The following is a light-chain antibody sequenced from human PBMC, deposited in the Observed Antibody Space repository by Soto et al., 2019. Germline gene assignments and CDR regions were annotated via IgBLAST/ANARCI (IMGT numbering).Light chain of an antibody. CDR1: QSISSY. Sequence: DIQMTQSPSSLSASVGDRVTITCRASQSISSYLNWYQQKPGKAPKLLIYAGSSLQSGVPSRFSGSGSGTDFTLTISSLQPEDFATYYCQQSYSTPFGPGTKVDIK. CDR3: QQSYSTP. V-gene: IGKV1-39*01. J-gene: IGKJ3*01. CDR2: AGS.